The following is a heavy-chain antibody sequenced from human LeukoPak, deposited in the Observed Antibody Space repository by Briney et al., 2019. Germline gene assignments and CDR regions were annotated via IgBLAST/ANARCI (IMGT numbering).Heavy chain of an antibody. CDR3: VRFGLTSSLDY. CDR1: GYSFTNYW. Sequence: GESLKISCKGSGYSFTNYWIGWVRQVPGKGLEWMGLIYPGDSDTRYSPSFQGQVTFSVDASISTAYLQLSGLRASDTAIYYCVRFGLTSSLDYWGQETLVTVSS. V-gene: IGHV5-51*01. CDR2: IYPGDSDT. D-gene: IGHD6-13*01. J-gene: IGHJ4*02.